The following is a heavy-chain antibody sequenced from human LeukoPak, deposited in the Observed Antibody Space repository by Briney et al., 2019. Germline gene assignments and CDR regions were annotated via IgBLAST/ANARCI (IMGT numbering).Heavy chain of an antibody. V-gene: IGHV3-74*01. CDR2: INSDGSSR. D-gene: IGHD3-22*01. Sequence: GGSLRLSCAASGFTFRSYWMHWVRQAPGKGLVWVSRINSDGSSRSYVDSVKGRFTISRDNSKNTLYLQMNSLRAEDTAVYYCARDGPPRYYYDSSGQNRLGYWGQGTLVTVSS. J-gene: IGHJ4*02. CDR1: GFTFRSYW. CDR3: ARDGPPRYYYDSSGQNRLGY.